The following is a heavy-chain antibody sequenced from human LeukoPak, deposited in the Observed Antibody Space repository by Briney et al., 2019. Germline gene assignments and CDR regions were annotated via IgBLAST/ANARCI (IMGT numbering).Heavy chain of an antibody. J-gene: IGHJ4*02. D-gene: IGHD4-17*01. CDR1: GYTFTSYH. CDR3: ARTTSLTASGYDY. Sequence: GASVKVPCKTSGYTFTSYHINWVRQATGQGLEWMGWMNPYSGDRGYAQNFQGRVSITSDASIGTAYMELSSLRSDDTAVYFCARTTSLTASGYDYWGQGTLVTVSS. CDR2: MNPYSGDR. V-gene: IGHV1-8*03.